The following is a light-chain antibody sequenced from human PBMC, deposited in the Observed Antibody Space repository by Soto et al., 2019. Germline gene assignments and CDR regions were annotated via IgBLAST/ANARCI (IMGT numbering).Light chain of an antibody. V-gene: IGKV1D-16*01. J-gene: IGKJ1*01. CDR2: AAS. CDR1: QGISSW. Sequence: DIQMTQSPSTLSASVGDRVTITCRASQGISSWLAWYQQKPEKAPKSLIYAASSLQSGVPSRFSGSGSGTDFTLTISRLEPEDFAVYYCQQYGSSLTFGQGTKVDIK. CDR3: QQYGSSLT.